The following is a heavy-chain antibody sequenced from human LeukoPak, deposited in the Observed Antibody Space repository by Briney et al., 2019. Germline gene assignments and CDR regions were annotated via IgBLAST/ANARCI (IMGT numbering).Heavy chain of an antibody. CDR1: GYTFTSYG. CDR3: ARLYGYSSGWPRGDFDY. J-gene: IGHJ4*02. CDR2: ISAYNGNT. Sequence: ASVKVSCKAPGYTFTSYGISWVRQAPGQGLEWMGWISAYNGNTNYAQKLQGRVTMTTDTSTSTAYMELRSLRSDDTAVYYCARLYGYSSGWPRGDFDYWGQGTLVTVSS. V-gene: IGHV1-18*01. D-gene: IGHD6-25*01.